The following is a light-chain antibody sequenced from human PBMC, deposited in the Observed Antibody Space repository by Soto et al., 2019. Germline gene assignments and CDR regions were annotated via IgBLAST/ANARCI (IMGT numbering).Light chain of an antibody. CDR2: KAS. J-gene: IGKJ1*01. CDR3: QQYNSFSWT. V-gene: IGKV1-5*03. Sequence: DIQMTQSPSTLSAFVGDRVTITCRASQSISSWLAWYQQKPGKAPKLLIYKASSLESGVPSRFSGSGSGTEFTLTISSLQPYDFATYYCQQYNSFSWTFGQGTKVEIK. CDR1: QSISSW.